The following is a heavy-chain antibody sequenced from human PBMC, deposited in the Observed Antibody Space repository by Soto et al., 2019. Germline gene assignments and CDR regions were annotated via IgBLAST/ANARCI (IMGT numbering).Heavy chain of an antibody. J-gene: IGHJ6*02. V-gene: IGHV4-39*01. CDR1: GGSISSSSYY. Sequence: SETLSLTCTVSGGSISSSSYYWGWIRQPPGKGLEWIGSIYYSGSTYYNPSLKSRVTISVDTSKNQFSLKLSSVTAADTAVYYCARGDPSYSSSWYGYYYYYNGMDVWGQGATVTVSS. D-gene: IGHD6-13*01. CDR3: ARGDPSYSSSWYGYYYYYNGMDV. CDR2: IYYSGST.